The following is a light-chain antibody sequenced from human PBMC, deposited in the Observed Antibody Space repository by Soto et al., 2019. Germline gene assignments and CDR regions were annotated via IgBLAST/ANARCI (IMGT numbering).Light chain of an antibody. CDR2: DAS. CDR3: QQYSNSPFT. J-gene: IGKJ3*01. Sequence: EIVLTQSPGTLSLSPGERATLSCRASQSVSSSSLAWYQQKRGQAPRLLIHDASNRATGTPDRFSGSGSGTDFTLTISRLEPEDFAVYYCQQYSNSPFTFGPGTKVDI. V-gene: IGKV3-20*01. CDR1: QSVSSSS.